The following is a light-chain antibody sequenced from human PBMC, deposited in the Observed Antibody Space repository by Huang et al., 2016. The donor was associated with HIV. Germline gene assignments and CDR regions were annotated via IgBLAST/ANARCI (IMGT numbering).Light chain of an antibody. V-gene: IGKV3-11*01. CDR3: QQRSNWPPT. J-gene: IGKJ4*01. Sequence: EIVLTQSPATLSLSPGERATLTCRASQSVSSDLAWYQQKPGQAPSLLIYDASNRATGIPARFSGSGSGTDFTLTISSLEPEDFAVYYCQQRSNWPPTFGGGTKVEIK. CDR2: DAS. CDR1: QSVSSD.